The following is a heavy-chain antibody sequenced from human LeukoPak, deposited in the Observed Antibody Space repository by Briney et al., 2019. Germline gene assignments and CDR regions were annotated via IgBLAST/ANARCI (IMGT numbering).Heavy chain of an antibody. Sequence: PGGSLRLSCAASGFTFSGYGMHWVRQAPGKGLEWVAVISYDGHNEYYGDSVKGRFTISRDNSKNTVFLQMNSLRAEDTAVYYCAKIAARDTGEGYWGQGTPVTVSS. CDR3: AKIAARDTGEGY. V-gene: IGHV3-30*18. CDR1: GFTFSGYG. CDR2: ISYDGHNE. D-gene: IGHD6-6*01. J-gene: IGHJ4*02.